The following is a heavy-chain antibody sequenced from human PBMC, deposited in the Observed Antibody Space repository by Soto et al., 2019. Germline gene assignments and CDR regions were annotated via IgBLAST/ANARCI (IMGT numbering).Heavy chain of an antibody. V-gene: IGHV4-39*07. D-gene: IGHD4-17*01. Sequence: PSETLSLTCTVSGDSMSDNTYHWDWIRQPPGKGLEWIGTIYYSGATHYNASLKSRVTISVDTSKNQFSLKLSSVTAADTALYYCVRGWPNDYGDYDAFDIWGQGTMVTVSS. CDR3: VRGWPNDYGDYDAFDI. CDR2: IYYSGAT. J-gene: IGHJ3*02. CDR1: GDSMSDNTYH.